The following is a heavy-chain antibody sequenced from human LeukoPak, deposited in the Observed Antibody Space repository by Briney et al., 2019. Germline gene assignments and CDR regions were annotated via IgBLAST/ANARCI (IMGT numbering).Heavy chain of an antibody. CDR1: GGSISSYS. CDR3: ARAVHCSGGSCYSDY. D-gene: IGHD2-15*01. J-gene: IGHJ4*02. V-gene: IGHV4-4*07. Sequence: SETLSLTCTVSGGSISSYSWSWIRQPAGKGLEWIGRIYTSGSTKYNPSLTSRVTMSVDTSKNQFSLKLRSVTAADTAVYYCARAVHCSGGSCYSDYWGQGTLVTVSS. CDR2: IYTSGST.